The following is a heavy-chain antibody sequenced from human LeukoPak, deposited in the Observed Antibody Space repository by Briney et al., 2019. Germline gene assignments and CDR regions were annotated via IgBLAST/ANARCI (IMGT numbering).Heavy chain of an antibody. CDR3: ARHQRDYGDYVPRYMDV. V-gene: IGHV4-59*08. CDR1: GDSISGYY. Sequence: SETLSLTCTVSGDSISGYYWRWLRQPPGKGLEWIGYIYYSVDTNYNPSLKSRVTIVGDTSKNQFSLKLSSVTASDTAVYYCARHQRDYGDYVPRYMDVWGKGTTLTVSS. CDR2: IYYSVDT. J-gene: IGHJ6*03. D-gene: IGHD4-17*01.